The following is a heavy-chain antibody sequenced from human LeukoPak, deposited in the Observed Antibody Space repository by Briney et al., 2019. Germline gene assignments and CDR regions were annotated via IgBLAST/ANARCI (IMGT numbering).Heavy chain of an antibody. CDR3: ARFEWLHPIDY. D-gene: IGHD5-24*01. J-gene: IGHJ4*02. Sequence: PSQTLSRTCTVSGGSISSGGYYWSWIRQHPGKGLEWIGYIYYSGSTYYNPSLKSRVTISVDTSKNQFSLKLSSVTAADTAVYYCARFEWLHPIDYWGQGTLVTVSS. V-gene: IGHV4-31*03. CDR1: GGSISSGGYY. CDR2: IYYSGST.